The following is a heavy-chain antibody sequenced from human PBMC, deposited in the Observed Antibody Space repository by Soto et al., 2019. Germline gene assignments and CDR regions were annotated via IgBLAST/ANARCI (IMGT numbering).Heavy chain of an antibody. J-gene: IGHJ4*02. D-gene: IGHD2-15*01. V-gene: IGHV4-30-2*01. Sequence: QLQLQESGSGLVKPSQTLSLTCAVSGGAIRSGGYSWSWIRQPPGKGLEWIGYIYHSGSTYYNPSLMRRVTCSVESSKAQLSLRLGSVTAAESAVSCCTAGGVLPRYYLGQGTLVTVSS. CDR3: TAGGVLPRYY. CDR1: GGAIRSGGYS. CDR2: IYHSGST.